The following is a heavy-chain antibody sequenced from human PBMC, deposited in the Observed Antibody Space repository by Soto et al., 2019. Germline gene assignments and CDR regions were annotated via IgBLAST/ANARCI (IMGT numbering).Heavy chain of an antibody. CDR3: ARRGSSSWYGDY. CDR2: ISPGDSKT. V-gene: IGHV5-51*01. CDR1: GYSFTNYW. Sequence: GESLKISYTGSGYSFTNYWIGWVRQMPGKGLEWMGIISPGDSKTRYTPSFQGQVTISADKSISTAYLQWNSLKASDSAMYYCARRGSSSWYGDYWGQGTQVTVSS. D-gene: IGHD6-13*01. J-gene: IGHJ4*02.